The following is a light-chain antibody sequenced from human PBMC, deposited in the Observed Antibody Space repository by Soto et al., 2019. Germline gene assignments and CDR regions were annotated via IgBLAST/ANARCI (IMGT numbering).Light chain of an antibody. CDR3: QQYNSYLYA. CDR1: ESIGRY. CDR2: KAS. J-gene: IGKJ2*01. V-gene: IGKV1-5*03. Sequence: QMTQSPSTLSASVGDRVTITCRASESIGRYLAWYQQKPGQAPKLLIYKASTLESGVPSRFSGSGSGTEFTLTISSLQPDDFATYYCQQYNSYLYAFGQGTKLEIK.